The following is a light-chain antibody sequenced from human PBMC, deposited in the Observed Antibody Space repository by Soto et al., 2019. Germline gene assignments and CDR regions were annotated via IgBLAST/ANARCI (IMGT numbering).Light chain of an antibody. Sequence: EILLTQYPGTLSLSPGERATLSCRASQSVRNSYLAWYQQKPGQAPRLLIYGASGRATGIPDRFSGSGSGTDFTLTISRLEPEDFAVYYCKQYGSSPYTFGQGTKLEI. CDR1: QSVRNSY. J-gene: IGKJ2*01. CDR3: KQYGSSPYT. V-gene: IGKV3-20*01. CDR2: GAS.